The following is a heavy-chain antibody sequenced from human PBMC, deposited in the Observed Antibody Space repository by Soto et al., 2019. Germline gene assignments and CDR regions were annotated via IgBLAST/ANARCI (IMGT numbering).Heavy chain of an antibody. CDR1: GYTFTSYG. J-gene: IGHJ6*02. D-gene: IGHD3-10*01. CDR2: ISAYNGNT. CDR3: ARVKGEGGSGSYYLSYYYYYGMDV. V-gene: IGHV1-18*04. Sequence: ASVKVSCKASGYTFTSYGISWVRQAPGQGLEWMGWISAYNGNTNYAQKLQGRVTKTTDTSTSTAYMELRNLRSDDTAVYYCARVKGEGGSGSYYLSYYYYYGMDVWGQGTTVTVSS.